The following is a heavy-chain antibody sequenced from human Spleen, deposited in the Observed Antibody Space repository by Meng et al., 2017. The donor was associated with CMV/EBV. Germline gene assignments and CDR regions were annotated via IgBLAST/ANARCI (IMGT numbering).Heavy chain of an antibody. CDR2: ISAYNGNT. V-gene: IGHV1-18*01. CDR1: GYTCNKCG. D-gene: IGHD3-9*01. Sequence: YCKASGYTCNKCGISGVRQAPGQGLEWMGWISAYNGNTNYEASLLGRVTMTTDTSTRTAYMELRSLRSDDTAVYFCARSITIFQIDWWGQGTLVTVSS. CDR3: ARSITIFQIDW. J-gene: IGHJ4*02.